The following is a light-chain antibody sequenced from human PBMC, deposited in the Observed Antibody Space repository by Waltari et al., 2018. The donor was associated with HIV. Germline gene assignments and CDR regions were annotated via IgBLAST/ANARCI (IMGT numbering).Light chain of an antibody. CDR1: QCVSSN. J-gene: IGKJ1*01. Sequence: EIVMPQSPATLYVYPGERSTLSCRASQCVSSNLAWYQQKPGQAPRLLIYGASIRATGIPARFSGSGSGTEFTLTISSLQSEDFAVYYCQQYNNWLRTFGQGTKVEIK. CDR3: QQYNNWLRT. CDR2: GAS. V-gene: IGKV3-15*01.